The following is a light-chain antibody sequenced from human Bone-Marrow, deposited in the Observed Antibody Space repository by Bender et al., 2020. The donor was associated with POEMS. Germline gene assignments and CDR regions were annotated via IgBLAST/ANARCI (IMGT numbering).Light chain of an antibody. CDR3: VAWDASLNGWV. CDR2: DVS. J-gene: IGLJ3*02. CDR1: SRDIGTYDY. Sequence: QSALTQPASVSGSPGQSITISCTGTSRDIGTYDYVSWYQQHPGKAPKLIIYDVSYRPSGVSNRFSASKSGNTASLAITGLQSDDEAIYFCVAWDASLNGWVFGGGTKLTVL. V-gene: IGLV2-14*03.